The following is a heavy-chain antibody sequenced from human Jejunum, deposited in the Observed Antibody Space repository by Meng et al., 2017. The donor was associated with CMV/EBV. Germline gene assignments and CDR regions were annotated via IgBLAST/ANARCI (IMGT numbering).Heavy chain of an antibody. CDR3: ARGSIFVSFDS. D-gene: IGHD3-3*01. Sequence: QLQLQESVQGLVKPSQPLSLTCSVSGGSIGSVDYYWSWLRQPPGKGLEWIGYIHDPGSTYYHPSLKSRVDISLGTSRNHFSLTLSSVTAEDTAVYFCARGSIFVSFDSWGQGTLVTVSS. CDR1: GGSIGSVDYY. J-gene: IGHJ4*02. CDR2: IHDPGST. V-gene: IGHV4-30-4*08.